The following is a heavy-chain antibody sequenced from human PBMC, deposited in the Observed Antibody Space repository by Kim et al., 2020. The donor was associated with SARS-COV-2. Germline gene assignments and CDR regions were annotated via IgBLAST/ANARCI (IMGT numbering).Heavy chain of an antibody. J-gene: IGHJ3*02. CDR2: VNSDESRK. CDR3: VRDGGVRAFDI. Sequence: GGSLRLSCAASGFTFSDYWMHWVRQVPGKGLVWVSRVNSDESRKSYADSVEGRFTISRDNTKNTPYLQINSLRVEDTAVYYCVRDGGVRAFDIWGQGTMVTVSS. CDR1: GFTFSDYW. D-gene: IGHD2-8*02. V-gene: IGHV3-74*01.